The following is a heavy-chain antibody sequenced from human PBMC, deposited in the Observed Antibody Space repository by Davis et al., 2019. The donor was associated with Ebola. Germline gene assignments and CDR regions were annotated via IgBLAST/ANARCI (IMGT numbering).Heavy chain of an antibody. CDR3: ARGPKIGYCSSTSCYPAVLYYGMDV. Sequence: MPSETLSLTCPLYGGSFSGYYWSWIRQPPGKGLEWIGEINHSGSTNYNPSLKRRVTISVDTSKNQFSLKLSSVTAAATAVYYCARGPKIGYCSSTSCYPAVLYYGMDVWGQGTTVTVSS. V-gene: IGHV4-34*01. CDR1: GGSFSGYY. CDR2: INHSGST. J-gene: IGHJ6*02. D-gene: IGHD2-2*01.